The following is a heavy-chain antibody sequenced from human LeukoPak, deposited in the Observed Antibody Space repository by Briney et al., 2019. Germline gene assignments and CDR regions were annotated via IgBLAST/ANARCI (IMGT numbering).Heavy chain of an antibody. J-gene: IGHJ3*02. CDR3: ARAPHLGYCSSTSCYTGGAFDI. D-gene: IGHD2-2*01. CDR2: IYTSGST. CDR1: GGSISSYY. Sequence: SETLSLTCTVSGGSISSYYWSWIRQPAGKGLEWIGRIYTSGSTNYNPSLKSRVTMSVDTSKNQFSLKLSSVTAADTAVYYCARAPHLGYCSSTSCYTGGAFDIWGQGTMVTVSS. V-gene: IGHV4-4*07.